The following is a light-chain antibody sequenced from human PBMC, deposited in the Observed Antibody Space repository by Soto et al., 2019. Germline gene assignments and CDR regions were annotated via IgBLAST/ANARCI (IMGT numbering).Light chain of an antibody. V-gene: IGLV2-14*01. CDR2: EVD. J-gene: IGLJ1*01. CDR1: SSDVGGYNY. CDR3: RSYTSSNTLV. Sequence: QSVLAQPASVSGSPGQSTIISCTGTSSDVGGYNYVSWYQQHPGKAPKFLIYEVDNRASGVSDRFSGSKSGNTASLTISGLQAEDEADYYCRSYTSSNTLVFGTGTKLTVL.